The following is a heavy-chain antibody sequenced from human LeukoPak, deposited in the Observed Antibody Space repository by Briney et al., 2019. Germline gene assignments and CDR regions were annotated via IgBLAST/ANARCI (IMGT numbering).Heavy chain of an antibody. D-gene: IGHD3-9*01. J-gene: IGHJ4*02. CDR2: IWYDGSIE. CDR1: GFTFSNYA. Sequence: PGGSLRLSCAASGFTFSNYAMHWVRQAPGKGLEWVAVIWYDGSIEYYADSVKGRFTISRDNSKDTLYLQMNSLRAEDTAVYFCARLNSFDLNDWGQGTLVTVSS. CDR3: ARLNSFDLND. V-gene: IGHV3-30*04.